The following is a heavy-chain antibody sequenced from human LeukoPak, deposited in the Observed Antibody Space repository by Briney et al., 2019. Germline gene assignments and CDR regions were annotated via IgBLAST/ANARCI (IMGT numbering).Heavy chain of an antibody. V-gene: IGHV4-59*01. D-gene: IGHD2-21*02. Sequence: SETLSLTCTVSGGSISSYYWSWIRQPPGKGLEWIGYIYYSGSTNYNPSLKSRVTISVDTSKNQFSLKLSSVTAADTAVYYCAREAYCGGDCYSGFDYWGQGTLVTVSS. CDR1: GGSISSYY. CDR2: IYYSGST. J-gene: IGHJ4*02. CDR3: AREAYCGGDCYSGFDY.